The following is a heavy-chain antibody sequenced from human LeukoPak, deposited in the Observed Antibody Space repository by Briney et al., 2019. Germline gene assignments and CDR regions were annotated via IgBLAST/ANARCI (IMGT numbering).Heavy chain of an antibody. CDR2: IYPGDSDT. Sequence: GESLKISCKGSGYSFTSYWIGWVRQMPGKGLEWMGIIYPGDSDTRYSPSFQGQVTISADKSISTAYLRWSSLKASDTAMYYCARSYFYCSGGSCYFNHYDPWGQGTLVTVSS. V-gene: IGHV5-51*01. CDR3: ARSYFYCSGGSCYFNHYDP. J-gene: IGHJ5*02. D-gene: IGHD2-15*01. CDR1: GYSFTSYW.